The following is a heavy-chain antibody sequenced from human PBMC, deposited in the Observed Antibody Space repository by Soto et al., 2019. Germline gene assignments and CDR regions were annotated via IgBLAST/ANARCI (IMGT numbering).Heavy chain of an antibody. CDR1: GGSISGYY. V-gene: IGHV4-4*07. D-gene: IGHD3-10*01. Sequence: PSETLSLTCTVSGGSISGYYWSWIRQPAGKGLEWIGRLYTMGSTNYNPSLQSRVTMSVDTPKNEFSLKVSSVTAADTAVYFCARVRDYGLGTNRHYYGMDVWGQGTKVTVSS. J-gene: IGHJ6*02. CDR2: LYTMGST. CDR3: ARVRDYGLGTNRHYYGMDV.